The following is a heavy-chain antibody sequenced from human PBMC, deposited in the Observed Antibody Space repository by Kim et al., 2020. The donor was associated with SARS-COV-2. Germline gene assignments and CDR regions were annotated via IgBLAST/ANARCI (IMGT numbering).Heavy chain of an antibody. CDR3: ARGQRGIVAPDY. J-gene: IGHJ4*02. CDR1: GGSFSGYY. D-gene: IGHD2-15*01. Sequence: SETLSLTCAVYGGSFSGYYWSWIRQPPGKGLEWIGEINHSGSTNYNPSLKSRVTISVDTSKNQFSLKLSSVTAADTAVYYCARGQRGIVAPDYCGQGTL. V-gene: IGHV4-34*01. CDR2: INHSGST.